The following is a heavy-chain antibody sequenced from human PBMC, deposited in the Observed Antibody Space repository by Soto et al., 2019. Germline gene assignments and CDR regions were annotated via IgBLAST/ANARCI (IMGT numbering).Heavy chain of an antibody. J-gene: IGHJ6*02. CDR1: GFTFSNAW. V-gene: IGHV3-15*01. D-gene: IGHD3-22*01. Sequence: GGSLRLSCAASGFTFSNAWMSWVRQAPGKGLEWVGRIKTKTDGGTTDYAATVKGRFTISRDDSKKTLYLQMNSLKTEDTGVYYCTAAPVGYDCSGYYYYYGMDVWGQGTTVTVSS. CDR3: TAAPVGYDCSGYYYYYGMDV. CDR2: IKTKTDGGTT.